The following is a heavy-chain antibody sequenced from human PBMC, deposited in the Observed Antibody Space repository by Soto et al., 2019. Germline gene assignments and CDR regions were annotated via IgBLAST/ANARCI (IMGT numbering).Heavy chain of an antibody. V-gene: IGHV3-30*18. Sequence: GWSLRLSCASSAFTFIIYGMHWVRQAPGKGLEWVAVISYDGSDKYYADSVKGRFTISRDNSKNTLYLQINSLRAEDTAFYYCAKDILKGGGSSGCSDYWGQGTLVTVSS. CDR3: AKDILKGGGSSGCSDY. J-gene: IGHJ4*02. D-gene: IGHD6-19*01. CDR1: AFTFIIYG. CDR2: ISYDGSDK.